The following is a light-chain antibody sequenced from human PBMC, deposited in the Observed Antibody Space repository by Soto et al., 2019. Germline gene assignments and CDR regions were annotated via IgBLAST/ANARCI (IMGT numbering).Light chain of an antibody. CDR2: GAS. V-gene: IGKV3-15*01. CDR3: QQYNNWPIT. CDR1: QSVSSN. J-gene: IGKJ5*01. Sequence: EIVMTQSPATLSVFLGERATLSCRASQSVSSNLAWYQQKPGQAPRLLIYGASTRATGIPARFSGSGSGTEFTLTISSLQSEDFAVYYCQQYNNWPITFGQGTRLEIK.